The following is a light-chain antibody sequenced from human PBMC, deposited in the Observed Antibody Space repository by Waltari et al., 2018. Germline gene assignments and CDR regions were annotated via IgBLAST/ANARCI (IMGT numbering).Light chain of an antibody. CDR3: QHYVRLPVT. V-gene: IGKV3-20*01. Sequence: EIVLTQSPGTLSLSPGERATLSCRASQSVGRSLAWYQQKPGQAPRLRIYGASIRATGIPDRFSGGGSGTEFSLTISRLEPEDFAAYHCQHYVRLPVTFGQGTKVEIK. CDR2: GAS. J-gene: IGKJ1*01. CDR1: QSVGRS.